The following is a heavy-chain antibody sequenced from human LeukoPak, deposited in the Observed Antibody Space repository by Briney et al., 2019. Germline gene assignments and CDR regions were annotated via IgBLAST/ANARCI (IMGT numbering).Heavy chain of an antibody. J-gene: IGHJ5*02. Sequence: ESGPTLVKPTQTLTLTCTFSGFSLSTSGVGVGWIRQPPGKALEWLALIYWDDDKRYSPSLKSRLTITKDTSKNQVVPTMTNMDPVDTATYYCAHRRPYCSGGSCYGWFDPWGQGTLVTVSS. D-gene: IGHD2-15*01. CDR1: GFSLSTSGVG. CDR2: IYWDDDK. CDR3: AHRRPYCSGGSCYGWFDP. V-gene: IGHV2-5*02.